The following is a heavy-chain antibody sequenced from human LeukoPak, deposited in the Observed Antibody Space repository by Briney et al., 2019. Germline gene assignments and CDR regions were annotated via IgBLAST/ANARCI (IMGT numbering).Heavy chain of an antibody. CDR2: INWNGGST. CDR3: ARDSLLLSGRGAFDI. V-gene: IGHV3-20*04. D-gene: IGHD3-10*01. Sequence: PGGSLRLSCAASGFTFDDYGMSWVRQAPGKGLEWVSGINWNGGSTGYADSVKSRFTISRDNAKNSLYLQMNSLRAEDTALYYCARDSLLLSGRGAFDIWGQGTMVTVSS. J-gene: IGHJ3*02. CDR1: GFTFDDYG.